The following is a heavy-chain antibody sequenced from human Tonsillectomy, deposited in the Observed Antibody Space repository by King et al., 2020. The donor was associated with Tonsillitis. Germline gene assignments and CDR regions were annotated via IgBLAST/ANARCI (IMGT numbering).Heavy chain of an antibody. J-gene: IGHJ3*02. CDR1: GGSISSSSYY. Sequence: QLQESGPGLVKPSETLSLTCTVSGGSISSSSYYWGWIRQPPGKGLEWIGSIYYSGSTYYNPSLKSRVTISVDTSKNQFSLKLSSVTAADTPVYHCASALGYSSSAAFDIWGQGTMVTVSS. D-gene: IGHD6-6*01. V-gene: IGHV4-39*01. CDR3: ASALGYSSSAAFDI. CDR2: IYYSGST.